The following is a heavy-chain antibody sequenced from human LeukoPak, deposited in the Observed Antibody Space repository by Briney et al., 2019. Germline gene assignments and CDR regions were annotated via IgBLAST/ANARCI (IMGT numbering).Heavy chain of an antibody. CDR3: ARAEYYDFWSGYEGKNWFDP. J-gene: IGHJ5*02. D-gene: IGHD3-3*01. Sequence: GGSLRLSCAASGFTFSSYSMTWVRQAPGKGLEWVAVISYDGSNKYYADSVKGRFTISRDNSKNTLYLQMNSLRAEDTAVYYCARAEYYDFWSGYEGKNWFDPWGQGTLVTVSS. V-gene: IGHV3-30*03. CDR2: ISYDGSNK. CDR1: GFTFSSYS.